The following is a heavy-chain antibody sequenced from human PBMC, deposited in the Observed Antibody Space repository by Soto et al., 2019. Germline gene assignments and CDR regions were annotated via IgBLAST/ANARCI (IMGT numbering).Heavy chain of an antibody. V-gene: IGHV1-8*01. J-gene: IGHJ5*02. CDR2: MSTNTNTT. Sequence: DSVKVSCKASGYTFTNNDINWVRQAPGQGLEWIGWMSTNTNTTDSAEVFEGRVSLTWDTSISTAYMQLNSLKIDDTAVYYCAREVVETSSLWLDPWGQGTLVTVSS. CDR1: GYTFTNND. D-gene: IGHD6-6*01. CDR3: AREVVETSSLWLDP.